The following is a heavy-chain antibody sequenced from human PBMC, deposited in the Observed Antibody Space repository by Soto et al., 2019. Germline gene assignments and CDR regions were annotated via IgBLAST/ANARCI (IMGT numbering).Heavy chain of an antibody. Sequence: SETLSLTCTVSGGSISSSSYYWGWIRQPPGKGLEWIGSIYYSGSTYYNPSLKSRVTISVDTSKNQFSLKLSSVTAADTAVYYCATADYDILTGEDYGMDVWGQGTTVTVSS. D-gene: IGHD3-9*01. CDR1: GGSISSSSYY. J-gene: IGHJ6*02. V-gene: IGHV4-39*01. CDR3: ATADYDILTGEDYGMDV. CDR2: IYYSGST.